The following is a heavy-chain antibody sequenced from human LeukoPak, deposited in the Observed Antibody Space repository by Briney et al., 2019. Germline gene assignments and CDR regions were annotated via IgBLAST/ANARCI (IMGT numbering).Heavy chain of an antibody. CDR2: ISYDGSNK. Sequence: GRSLRLSCAASGFTFSSYATHWVRQAPGKGLEWVAVISYDGSNKYYADSVKGRFTISRDNSKNTLYLQMNSLRAEDTAVYYCARVGSLDYDILTGYHDYWGQGTLVTVSS. CDR1: GFTFSSYA. V-gene: IGHV3-30-3*01. D-gene: IGHD3-9*01. J-gene: IGHJ4*02. CDR3: ARVGSLDYDILTGYHDY.